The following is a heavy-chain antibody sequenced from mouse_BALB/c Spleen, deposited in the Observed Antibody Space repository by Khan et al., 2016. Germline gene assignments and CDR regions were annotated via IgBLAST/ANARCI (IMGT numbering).Heavy chain of an antibody. CDR1: GYTFSSYW. Sequence: QVQLQQSGAELMKPGASVKISCKATGYTFSSYWIEWVKQRPGHGLEWIGGILPGSGSTNYNEKFKGKATFTADTSANPSYMQLTSLTSEDSAVSDGARGGLRRRGYAMDSWGQGTAVTVSS. D-gene: IGHD2-4*01. J-gene: IGHJ4*01. CDR2: ILPGSGST. V-gene: IGHV1-9*01. CDR3: ARGGLRRRGYAMDS.